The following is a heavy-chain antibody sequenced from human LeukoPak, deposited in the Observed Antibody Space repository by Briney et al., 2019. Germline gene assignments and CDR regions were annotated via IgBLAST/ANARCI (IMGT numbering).Heavy chain of an antibody. CDR1: GGSISSGDYY. D-gene: IGHD3-10*01. CDR3: ARAQGGSGRGSYFDY. J-gene: IGHJ4*02. Sequence: PSETLSLTCTVSGGSISSGDYYWSWIRQPPGKGLEWIGYIYYSGSTYYNPSLKSRVTISVDTTKNQFSLKLSSVTAADTAVYYCARAQGGSGRGSYFDYWGQGTLVTVSS. CDR2: IYYSGST. V-gene: IGHV4-30-4*01.